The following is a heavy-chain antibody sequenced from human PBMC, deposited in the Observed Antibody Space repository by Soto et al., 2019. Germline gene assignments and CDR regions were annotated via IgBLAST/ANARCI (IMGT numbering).Heavy chain of an antibody. Sequence: KSSETLSLTCAVSGGSISSGGYSWSWIRQPPGKGLEWIGYIYHSGSTYYNPSLKSRVTISVDRSKNQFSLKLSSVTAADTAVYYCARGTLGYCSSTSCPHSGYYFDYWGQGTLVTVSS. J-gene: IGHJ4*02. CDR1: GGSISSGGYS. CDR3: ARGTLGYCSSTSCPHSGYYFDY. V-gene: IGHV4-30-2*01. CDR2: IYHSGST. D-gene: IGHD2-2*01.